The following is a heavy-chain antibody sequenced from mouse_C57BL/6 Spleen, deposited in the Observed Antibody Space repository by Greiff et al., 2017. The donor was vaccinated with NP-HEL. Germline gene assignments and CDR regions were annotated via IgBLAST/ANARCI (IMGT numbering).Heavy chain of an antibody. J-gene: IGHJ2*01. Sequence: VQLQQSGPELVKPGASVKISCKASGYTFTDYYMNWVKQSHGKSLEWIGDINPNNGGTSYNQKFKGKATLTVDKSSSTAYMELRSLTSEDSAVYYCARWGDGHYFDYWGQGTTLTVSS. CDR3: ARWGDGHYFDY. CDR2: INPNNGGT. D-gene: IGHD2-3*01. CDR1: GYTFTDYY. V-gene: IGHV1-26*01.